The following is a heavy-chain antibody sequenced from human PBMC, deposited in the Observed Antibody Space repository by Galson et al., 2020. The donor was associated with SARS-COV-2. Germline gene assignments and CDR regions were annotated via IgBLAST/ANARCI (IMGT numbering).Heavy chain of an antibody. CDR3: ASIIVTAYYFSDMDV. J-gene: IGHJ6*03. V-gene: IGHV4-4*02. Sequence: SETLSLTCAVSGGSISSSNWWGWVRQPPGKGLEWIGEIYHSGYTNYNPSLKSRVTMSLDTSNNQFSLKLSSVTAADTALYYGASIIVTAYYFSDMDVWGKGTTVTVAS. CDR2: IYHSGYT. CDR1: GGSISSSNW. D-gene: IGHD5-18*01.